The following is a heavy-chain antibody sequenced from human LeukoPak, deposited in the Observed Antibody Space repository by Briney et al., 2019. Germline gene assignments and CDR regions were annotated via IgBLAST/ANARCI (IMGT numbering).Heavy chain of an antibody. Sequence: ASVKVSCKASGYTFTGYYMHWVRQAPGQGLEWMGWINPNSGGTNYAQKFQGRVTMTRDTSISTAYMELRRLRSDDTAVYYCAKYSGYSYGYDYYYYMDVWGKGTTVTISS. CDR1: GYTFTGYY. CDR3: AKYSGYSYGYDYYYYMDV. CDR2: INPNSGGT. V-gene: IGHV1-2*02. D-gene: IGHD5-18*01. J-gene: IGHJ6*03.